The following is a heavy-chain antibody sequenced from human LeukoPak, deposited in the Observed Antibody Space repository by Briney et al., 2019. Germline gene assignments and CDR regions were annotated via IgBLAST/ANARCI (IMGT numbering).Heavy chain of an antibody. CDR3: ATVGPLRRVQLERRAYYGMDV. CDR1: GYTFTSYY. J-gene: IGHJ6*02. D-gene: IGHD1-1*01. CDR2: INPSGGST. Sequence: GASVKVSCKASGYTFTSYYMHWVRQAPGQGLEWMGIINPSGGSTSYAQKFQGRVTMTRDTSTSTVYMELSSLRSEDTAVYYCATVGPLRRVQLERRAYYGMDVWGQGTTVTVSS. V-gene: IGHV1-46*01.